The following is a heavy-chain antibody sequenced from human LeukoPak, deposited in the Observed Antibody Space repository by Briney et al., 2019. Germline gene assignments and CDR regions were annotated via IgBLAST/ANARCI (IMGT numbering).Heavy chain of an antibody. V-gene: IGHV3-30*02. CDR2: IRYDGSNK. D-gene: IGHD6-19*01. CDR1: GFTFSSYG. Sequence: GSLRLSCAASGFTFSSYGMHWVRQAPGKGLEWVAFIRYDGSNKYYADSVKGRFTISRDNAKNSLYLQMNSLRAGDTAVYYCATERYSSGPDAFDIWGQGTMVTVSS. CDR3: ATERYSSGPDAFDI. J-gene: IGHJ3*02.